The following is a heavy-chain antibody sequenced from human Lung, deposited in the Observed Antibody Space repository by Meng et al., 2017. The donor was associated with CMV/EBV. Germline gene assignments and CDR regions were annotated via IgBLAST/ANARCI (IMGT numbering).Heavy chain of an antibody. CDR2: IIPIIGKT. CDR1: GGTFSNYA. D-gene: IGHD3-3*01. J-gene: IGHJ5*02. Sequence: SXXVSXKASGGTFSNYAISWVRQAPGQGLEWMGGIIPIIGKTSYAQNLQGRVTITADKSTSTVYMVLSSLRSEDTAVYYCARTLIGVARFAPWGQGTLFTVSS. V-gene: IGHV1-69*10. CDR3: ARTLIGVARFAP.